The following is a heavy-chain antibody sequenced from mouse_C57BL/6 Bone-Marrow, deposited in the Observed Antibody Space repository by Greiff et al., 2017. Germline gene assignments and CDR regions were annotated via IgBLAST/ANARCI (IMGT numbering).Heavy chain of an antibody. CDR2: IYPSDSET. CDR1: GYTFTSYW. V-gene: IGHV1-61*01. Sequence: QVQLQQPGAELVRPGSSVKLSCKASGYTFTSYWLDWVKQRPGQGLEWIGNIYPSDSETHYNQKFKDKATLTVDKSSSTAYMQLSSLTSEYSAVYYCARYGYGGFAYWGQGTLVTVSA. J-gene: IGHJ3*01. D-gene: IGHD2-2*01. CDR3: ARYGYGGFAY.